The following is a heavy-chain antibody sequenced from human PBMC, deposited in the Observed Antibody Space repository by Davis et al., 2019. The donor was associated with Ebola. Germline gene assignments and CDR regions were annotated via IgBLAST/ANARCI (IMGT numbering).Heavy chain of an antibody. D-gene: IGHD1-26*01. CDR2: IYPGDSDT. Sequence: GESLKISCKGSGYRFSNFWIAWVRQMPGKGLEWMGIIYPGDSDTRYSPSFQGRVTISVDKSTSTAYLQWSSLKASDSAIYYCAKQEVGALGYWGQGTLVTVSS. CDR3: AKQEVGALGY. J-gene: IGHJ4*02. CDR1: GYRFSNFW. V-gene: IGHV5-51*01.